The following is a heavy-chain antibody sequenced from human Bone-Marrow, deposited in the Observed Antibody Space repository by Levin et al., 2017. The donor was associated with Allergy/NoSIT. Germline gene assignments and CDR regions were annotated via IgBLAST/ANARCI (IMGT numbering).Heavy chain of an antibody. J-gene: IGHJ4*02. CDR3: AKDISSSWSTGDLAY. CDR1: GFTFSSYA. Sequence: SCAASGFTFSSYAMSWVRQAPGKGLEWVSGIRGSGVGTYYADSVKGRFTISRDNSKNTPYLQMKSLRSDDTAVYYCAKDISSSWSTGDLAYWGQGTQVTVSS. V-gene: IGHV3-23*01. CDR2: IRGSGVGT. D-gene: IGHD6-6*01.